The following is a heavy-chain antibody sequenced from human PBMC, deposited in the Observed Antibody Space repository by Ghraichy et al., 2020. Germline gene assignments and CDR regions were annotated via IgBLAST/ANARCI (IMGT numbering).Heavy chain of an antibody. D-gene: IGHD5-24*01. CDR3: ARALSNGYTPLDY. CDR2: VYYSGST. CDR1: GGSISNYY. J-gene: IGHJ4*02. V-gene: IGHV4-59*01. Sequence: ETLSLTCTVSGGSISNYYWSWIRQPPGKGLEWIGYVYYSGSTNYNPSLKSRVTISVDTSKNQFSLRLSSVTAADTAVYYCARALSNGYTPLDYWGQGTLVTVSS.